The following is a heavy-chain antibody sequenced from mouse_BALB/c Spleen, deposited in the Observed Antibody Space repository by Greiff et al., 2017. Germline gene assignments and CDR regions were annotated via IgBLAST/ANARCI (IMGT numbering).Heavy chain of an antibody. CDR2: INPSTGYT. V-gene: IGHV1-7*01. Sequence: VKLQQSGAELAKPGASVKMSCKASGYTFTSYWLHWVNQRPGQGLEWIGYINPSTGYTEYNQKFKDKATLTADKSSSTAYMQLSSLTSEDSAVYYCARSGYGNWFAYWGQGTLVTVSA. J-gene: IGHJ3*01. CDR3: ARSGYGNWFAY. CDR1: GYTFTSYW. D-gene: IGHD2-10*02.